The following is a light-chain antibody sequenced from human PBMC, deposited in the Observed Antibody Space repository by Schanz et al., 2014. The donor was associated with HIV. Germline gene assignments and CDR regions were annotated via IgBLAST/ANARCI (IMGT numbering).Light chain of an antibody. CDR2: GNN. CDR1: TSDVGGYNY. CDR3: SSYTSSLTRV. Sequence: QSALTQPASVSGSPGQSITISCTGTTSDVGGYNYVSWYQQHPDKAPKLLMFGNNNRPSGVPDRFSGSKSGTSASLTISGLQAEDEADYFCSSYTSSLTRVFGTGTKLTVL. V-gene: IGLV2-14*01. J-gene: IGLJ1*01.